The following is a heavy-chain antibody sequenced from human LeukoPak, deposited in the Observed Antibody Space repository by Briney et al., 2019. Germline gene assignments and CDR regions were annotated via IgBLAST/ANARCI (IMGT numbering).Heavy chain of an antibody. CDR3: ATAPGDPPNY. J-gene: IGHJ4*02. D-gene: IGHD4-17*01. CDR1: GLTLSSYW. Sequence: GGSLRLSCVASGLTLSSYWMHWVRQVPGKGLDWVANIKQDESERYYADSVKGRFTISRDNAKNSLYLQMNSLRAEDTAVYYCATAPGDPPNYWGQGTLVTVSS. V-gene: IGHV3-7*03. CDR2: IKQDESER.